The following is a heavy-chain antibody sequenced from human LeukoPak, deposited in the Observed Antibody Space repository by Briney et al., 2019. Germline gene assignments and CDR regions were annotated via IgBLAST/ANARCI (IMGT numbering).Heavy chain of an antibody. CDR3: ARDVVVPAAMHYYMDV. D-gene: IGHD2-2*01. CDR2: IYTSGST. J-gene: IGHJ6*03. Sequence: PSETLSLTCTVSGGSISNYYWSWIRQPAGKGLEWIGRIYTSGSTNYNPSLKSRVTMSVDTSKNQFSLKLSSVTAADTAMYYCARDVVVPAAMHYYMDVWGKGTTVTVSS. CDR1: GGSISNYY. V-gene: IGHV4-4*07.